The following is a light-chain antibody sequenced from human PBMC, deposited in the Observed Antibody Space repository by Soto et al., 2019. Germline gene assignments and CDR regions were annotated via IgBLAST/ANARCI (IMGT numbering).Light chain of an antibody. Sequence: DIPMTQSPSTLSASVGDRVTITCRASQSIASWLAWYQQKPGKAPELLIYDASSLKSGVPSRCSGSGSGTEFTLTISDLHPGDFATYFCQQYNTYVFGQGTKVDIK. CDR2: DAS. CDR1: QSIASW. J-gene: IGKJ1*01. V-gene: IGKV1-5*01. CDR3: QQYNTYV.